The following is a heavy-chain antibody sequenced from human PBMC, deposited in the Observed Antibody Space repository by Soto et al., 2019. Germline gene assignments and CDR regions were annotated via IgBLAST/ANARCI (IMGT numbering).Heavy chain of an antibody. CDR1: GGSVSSGSYY. D-gene: IGHD6-19*01. V-gene: IGHV4-61*01. Sequence: PSETLSLTCTVSGGSVSSGSYYWSWIRQPPGKGLEWIGYMYNCGSTNYNPSLKSRVIISVDTSKNQFSLKLSSVTAADTAVYYCARVSSGWYYFDYWGQGTLVTVSS. CDR3: ARVSSGWYYFDY. CDR2: MYNCGST. J-gene: IGHJ4*02.